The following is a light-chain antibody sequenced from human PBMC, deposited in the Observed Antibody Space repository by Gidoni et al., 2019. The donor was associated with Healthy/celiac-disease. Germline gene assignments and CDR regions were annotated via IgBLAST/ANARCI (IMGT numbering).Light chain of an antibody. CDR1: QSVLYSSNNKNY. Sequence: DIVMTQSPDSLAVSLGERATINCKSSQSVLYSSNNKNYLAWYQQKPGQPPKLLIYWASTRESGVPDRFSCSGSGTDFPLTLSSLQAEDVAVYYCQQYYSIPRTFGQGTKVEIK. CDR2: WAS. J-gene: IGKJ1*01. V-gene: IGKV4-1*01. CDR3: QQYYSIPRT.